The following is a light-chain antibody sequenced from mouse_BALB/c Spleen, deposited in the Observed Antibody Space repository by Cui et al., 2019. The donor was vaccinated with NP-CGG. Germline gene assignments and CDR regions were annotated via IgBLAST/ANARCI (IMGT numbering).Light chain of an antibody. Sequence: QAVVTQASALTTSPGETVTLTCRSSTGAVTTSNYANWVQEKSDHLFTGLIGGTNNRTPGVPARFSGSLIGDKAALTITGAQTEDEAIYFCALWYSNHWVFGGGTKLTVI. V-gene: IGLV1*01. CDR2: GTN. J-gene: IGLJ1*01. CDR3: ALWYSNHWV. CDR1: TGAVTTSNY.